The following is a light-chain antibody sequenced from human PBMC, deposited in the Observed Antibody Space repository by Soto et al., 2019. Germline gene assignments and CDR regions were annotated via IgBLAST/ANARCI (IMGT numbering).Light chain of an antibody. Sequence: EIALTQSPGTLSLSPGERATLSCRASQSVSSSYLGWYQRKPGQAPRLLIYGASSRATGIPDRFSGSGSGTDFTLTISRLEPEDFAVYYCQQYGSSLLTFGGGTKVEIK. V-gene: IGKV3-20*01. J-gene: IGKJ4*01. CDR1: QSVSSSY. CDR3: QQYGSSLLT. CDR2: GAS.